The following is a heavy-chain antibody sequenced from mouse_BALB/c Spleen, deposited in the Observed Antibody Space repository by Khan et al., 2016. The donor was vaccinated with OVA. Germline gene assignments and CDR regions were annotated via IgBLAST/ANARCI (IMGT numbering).Heavy chain of an antibody. CDR2: IYPGGGKP. CDR3: ARGDYGLYYFDY. V-gene: IGHV1-77*01. Sequence: QVQLQQSGAELARPGASVKLSCKASGYTFTDYYINWVKQRTGQGLEWIGDIYPGGGKPYYNEKFKGKATLTADKSSSTAYMQLSSLTSEDSAVYFCARGDYGLYYFDYWGQGTTLTVSS. CDR1: GYTFTDYY. J-gene: IGHJ2*01. D-gene: IGHD1-2*01.